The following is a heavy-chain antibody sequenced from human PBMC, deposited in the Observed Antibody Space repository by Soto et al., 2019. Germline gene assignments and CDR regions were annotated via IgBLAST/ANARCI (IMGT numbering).Heavy chain of an antibody. CDR3: ARDPSGYDVPFDY. CDR2: IKQDGSEK. D-gene: IGHD5-12*01. Sequence: PGGSLRLSCAASGFTFSSYWMSWVRQAPGKGLEWVANIKQDGSEKYYVDSVKGRFTISRDNAKNSLYLQMNSLRAEDTAVYYCARDPSGYDVPFDYWGQGTLVTVSS. V-gene: IGHV3-7*01. J-gene: IGHJ4*02. CDR1: GFTFSSYW.